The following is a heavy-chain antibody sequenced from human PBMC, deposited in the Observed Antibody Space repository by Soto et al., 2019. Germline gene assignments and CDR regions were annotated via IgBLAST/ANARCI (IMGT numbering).Heavy chain of an antibody. CDR3: ARSPIVPRLFMYPSDY. D-gene: IGHD1-26*01. V-gene: IGHV4-39*01. CDR2: IYYDGST. Sequence: QLQLQESGPGLVKPSETLSLTCTVSGASISSSSFYWGWIRQPPGKGLESIANIYYDGSTYYNPSHKSRVTISVATSKTQFSLKLSSVTAADTAVYYCARSPIVPRLFMYPSDYWGQGSLVTVSS. J-gene: IGHJ4*02. CDR1: GASISSSSFY.